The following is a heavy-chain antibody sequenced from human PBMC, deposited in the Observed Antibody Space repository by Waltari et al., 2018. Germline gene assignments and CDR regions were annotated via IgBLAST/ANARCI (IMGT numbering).Heavy chain of an antibody. CDR2: IYSGGST. V-gene: IGHV3-53*01. Sequence: EVQLVESGGGSIQPGGSLSLSCAGSGFSVSSNHSSWLRQAPGKGLEWVSVIYSGGSTYYADSVKCRFTISRDNSKNTLYLQMNSLRAEDTAVYYCARDRGYSSSWYGMDVWGQGTTVTVSS. CDR1: GFSVSSNH. D-gene: IGHD6-13*01. J-gene: IGHJ6*02. CDR3: ARDRGYSSSWYGMDV.